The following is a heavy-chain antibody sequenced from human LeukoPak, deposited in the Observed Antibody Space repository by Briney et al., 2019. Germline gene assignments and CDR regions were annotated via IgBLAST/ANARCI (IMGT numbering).Heavy chain of an antibody. J-gene: IGHJ4*02. Sequence: GGSLRLSCAASGFTVSSNYMSWVRQAPGKGLEWVSVIYSGGSTYYADSVKGRFTISRDNSKNTLYLQMNSLRAEDTAVYYCAKDRAHSLSGYILDYWGQGTLVTVSS. D-gene: IGHD3-22*01. V-gene: IGHV3-66*01. CDR3: AKDRAHSLSGYILDY. CDR2: IYSGGST. CDR1: GFTVSSNY.